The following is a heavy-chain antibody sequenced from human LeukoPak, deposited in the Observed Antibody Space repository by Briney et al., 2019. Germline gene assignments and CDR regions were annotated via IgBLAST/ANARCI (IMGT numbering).Heavy chain of an antibody. J-gene: IGHJ4*02. D-gene: IGHD6-13*01. CDR2: IYPGDSDT. CDR1: GYSFTSYW. V-gene: IGHV5-51*01. Sequence: GESLKISCKGSGYSFTSYWIGWVRQMPGKGLEWMGIIYPGDSDTTYSSSFQGQVTISADKSIRTAHLQWSSLKASDTAMYYCARQCSSSSCNYWGQGTLVTVSS. CDR3: ARQCSSSSCNY.